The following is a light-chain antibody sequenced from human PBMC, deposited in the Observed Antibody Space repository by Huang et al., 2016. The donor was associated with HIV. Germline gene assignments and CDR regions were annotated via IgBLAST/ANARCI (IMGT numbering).Light chain of an antibody. CDR1: RSVSTN. J-gene: IGKJ4*01. V-gene: IGKV3-15*01. CDR3: QQYNNWPLT. CDR2: GAS. Sequence: EIVMTQSPATLSVSLGERATFSCRASRSVSTNLAWYQQKPGQAPRLLIYGASTRATGIPARFSGSGSGTEFTLTIRSLQSEDFAVYHCQQYNNWPLTFGGGTKVEIK.